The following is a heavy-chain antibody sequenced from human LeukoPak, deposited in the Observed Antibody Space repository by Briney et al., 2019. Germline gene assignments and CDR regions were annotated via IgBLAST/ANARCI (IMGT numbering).Heavy chain of an antibody. V-gene: IGHV4-34*01. J-gene: IGHJ4*02. Sequence: PSETLSRNCAVYGGSFSGYYWSWIRQPPGKGLEWSGKINHGGSTNYNPSLKSLVAISKDASKNQFSLKLSSLTAADTALYYCARGDASGSYYPFFDSWGEGTLVSVSS. CDR3: ARGDASGSYYPFFDS. CDR1: GGSFSGYY. CDR2: INHGGST. D-gene: IGHD3-10*01.